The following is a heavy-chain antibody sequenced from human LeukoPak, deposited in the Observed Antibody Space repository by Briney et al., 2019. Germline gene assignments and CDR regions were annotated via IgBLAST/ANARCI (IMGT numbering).Heavy chain of an antibody. CDR1: GFTFSSYA. V-gene: IGHV3-21*01. D-gene: IGHD6-13*01. Sequence: GGSLRLSCAASGFTFSSYAISWFRQAPGKGLEWVSSISSSSSYIYYADSVKGRFTISRDNAKNSLYLQMNSLRAEDTAVYYCAGAIGYSSSWYDYWGQGTLVTVSS. CDR3: AGAIGYSSSWYDY. J-gene: IGHJ4*02. CDR2: ISSSSSYI.